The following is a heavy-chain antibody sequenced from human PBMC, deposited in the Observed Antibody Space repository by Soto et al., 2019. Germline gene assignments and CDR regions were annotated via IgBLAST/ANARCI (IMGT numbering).Heavy chain of an antibody. J-gene: IGHJ4*02. CDR1: GGSISSSSYY. V-gene: IGHV4-39*01. CDR3: ARHVAGYSSGLDY. D-gene: IGHD6-19*01. Sequence: QLQLQESGPGLVKPSDTLSLTCTVSGGSISSSSYYWGWIRQPPGKGLEWIGSIYYSGSTYYNPSLKSRVTISVDTSKNQFSRKLSSVTAADTAVYYCARHVAGYSSGLDYWGQGTLVTVSS. CDR2: IYYSGST.